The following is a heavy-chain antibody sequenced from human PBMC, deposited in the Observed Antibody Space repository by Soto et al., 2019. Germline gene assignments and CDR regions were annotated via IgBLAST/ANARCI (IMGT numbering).Heavy chain of an antibody. V-gene: IGHV4-61*01. CDR3: ARLQFYDFWSGSVTMDV. Sequence: SETLSLTCTVSGGSVSSGRYQWSWIRQSPGKGLEWIGYIYYTGTTNYNPSLKSRVTISVDTSKNQFSLKLTSVTAADTALYFCARLQFYDFWSGSVTMDVWGQGTSVTVSS. CDR2: IYYTGTT. CDR1: GGSVSSGRYQ. D-gene: IGHD3-3*01. J-gene: IGHJ6*02.